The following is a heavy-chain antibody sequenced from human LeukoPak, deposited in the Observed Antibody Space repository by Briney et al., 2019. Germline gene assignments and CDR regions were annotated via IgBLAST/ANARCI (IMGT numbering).Heavy chain of an antibody. CDR1: GFTFSDYA. CDR2: IWYDGDKK. CDR3: ARNDLTLVRGRRGDYYYYYGVDV. V-gene: IGHV3-33*01. Sequence: HPGGSLRLSCAASGFTFSDYAMHWVRQAPGKGLEWVAVIWYDGDKKYYADSLMGRVTIARDNSKNTLSLQMNSLRAEDSGIYYCARNDLTLVRGRRGDYYYYYGVDVWGQGTTVTVSS. D-gene: IGHD3-10*01. J-gene: IGHJ6*01.